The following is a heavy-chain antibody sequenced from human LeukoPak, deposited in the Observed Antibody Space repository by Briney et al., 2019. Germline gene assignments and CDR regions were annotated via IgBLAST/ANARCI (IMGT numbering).Heavy chain of an antibody. CDR3: VREDNAFNI. Sequence: GGSLRLSCAASGFTFSSYAMSWVRQAPGKGLEWVSAISGSGGSTYYADSVKGRFTISRDNAKNTLYLQMNSLRAEDTAIYYCVREDNAFNIWGQGTLVTVSS. J-gene: IGHJ3*02. CDR2: ISGSGGST. CDR1: GFTFSSYA. V-gene: IGHV3-23*01.